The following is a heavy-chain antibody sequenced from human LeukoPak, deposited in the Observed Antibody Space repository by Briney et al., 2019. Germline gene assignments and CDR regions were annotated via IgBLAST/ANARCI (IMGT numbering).Heavy chain of an antibody. CDR1: GGSISATTYY. CDR2: IYYNGNT. J-gene: IGHJ5*02. D-gene: IGHD6-6*01. Sequence: SPSETLSLTCTVSGGSISATTYYWGWIRQPPGTGLEWIANIYYNGNTAYNPSLKSRATISIDTSKNQFSLRLNSVTAADTAVYYCARVGWGNAAAHPNWLDPWGQRILVTVSS. CDR3: ARVGWGNAAAHPNWLDP. V-gene: IGHV4-39*07.